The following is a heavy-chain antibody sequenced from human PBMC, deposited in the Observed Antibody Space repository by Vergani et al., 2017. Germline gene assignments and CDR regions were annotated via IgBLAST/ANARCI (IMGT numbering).Heavy chain of an antibody. CDR2: FYYSGST. CDR1: GGSISSYY. J-gene: IGHJ5*02. Sequence: QVQLQESGPGLVKPSETLSLTCTVSGGSISSYYWSWIRQPPGTGLEWIGYFYYSGSTNYNPSLKSRVTISVDTSKNQFSLKLRAVTAADTAVYYCARERIAAAVNWFDPWGQGTLVTVSS. D-gene: IGHD6-13*01. V-gene: IGHV4-59*01. CDR3: ARERIAAAVNWFDP.